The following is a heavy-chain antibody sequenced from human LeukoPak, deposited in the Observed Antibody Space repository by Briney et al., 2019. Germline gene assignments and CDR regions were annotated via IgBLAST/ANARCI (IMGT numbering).Heavy chain of an antibody. D-gene: IGHD2-2*01. CDR3: ARWAYCSSTSCYGRYYYYYMDV. CDR2: INHSGST. J-gene: IGHJ6*03. V-gene: IGHV4-34*01. CDR1: GYSISSGYY. Sequence: SETLSLTCAVSGYSISSGYYWSWIRQPPGKGLEWIGEINHSGSTNYNPSLKSRVTISVDTSKNQFSLKLSSVTAADTAVYYCARWAYCSSTSCYGRYYYYYMDVWGKGTTVTVSS.